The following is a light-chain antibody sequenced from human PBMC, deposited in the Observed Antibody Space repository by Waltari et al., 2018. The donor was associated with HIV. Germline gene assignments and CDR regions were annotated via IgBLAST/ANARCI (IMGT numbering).Light chain of an antibody. CDR2: GAS. CDR1: QSVSGTY. CDR3: QQYGSSPPYT. Sequence: DIVLTQSPDTLSLSPGERAILSCRASQSVSGTYLAWYQQKPGQAPRLLMYGASSRANGIPDRFSGSGSGTDFILTISRLEPEDFAVYYCQQYGSSPPYTFGQGTKLEIK. J-gene: IGKJ2*01. V-gene: IGKV3-20*01.